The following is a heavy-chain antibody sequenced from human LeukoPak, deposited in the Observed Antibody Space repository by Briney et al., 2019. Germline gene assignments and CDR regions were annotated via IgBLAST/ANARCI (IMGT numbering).Heavy chain of an antibody. CDR1: GGTFSSYA. D-gene: IGHD3-16*01. CDR3: ASWGLNDVFDY. J-gene: IGHJ4*02. Sequence: ASVKVSCKASGGTFSSYAISWVRQAPGQGLEWMGWISAYNGNTNYAQKLQGRVTMTTDTSTSTAYMELRSLRSDDTAVYYCASWGLNDVFDYWGQGTLVTVSS. CDR2: ISAYNGNT. V-gene: IGHV1-18*01.